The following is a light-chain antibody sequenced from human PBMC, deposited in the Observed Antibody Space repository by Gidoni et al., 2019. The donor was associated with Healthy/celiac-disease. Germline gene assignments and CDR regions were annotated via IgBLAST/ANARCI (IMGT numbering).Light chain of an antibody. CDR2: AAS. CDR1: QGISSY. CDR3: QQLNSYPLFT. Sequence: DIQLTQSPSFLCASVGDRVTITCRASQGISSYLAWYQQKPGKAPKLLIYAASTLQSGVPSRFSGSGSGTEFTLTISSLQPEDFATYYCQQLNSYPLFTFGPGTKVDIK. V-gene: IGKV1-9*01. J-gene: IGKJ3*01.